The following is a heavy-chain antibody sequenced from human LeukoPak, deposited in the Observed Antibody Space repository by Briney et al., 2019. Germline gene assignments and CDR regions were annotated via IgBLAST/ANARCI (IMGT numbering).Heavy chain of an antibody. CDR2: IIPILGIA. D-gene: IGHD3-3*01. CDR3: ARGYFWSGYYLDY. CDR1: GGTFSSYA. Sequence: SVKVSCKASGGTFSSYAISWVRQAPGQGLEWMGRIIPILGIANYAQKFQGRVTITADKSTSTAYMELSSLRSEDTAVYYCARGYFWSGYYLDYWGQGTLVTVSS. J-gene: IGHJ4*02. V-gene: IGHV1-69*04.